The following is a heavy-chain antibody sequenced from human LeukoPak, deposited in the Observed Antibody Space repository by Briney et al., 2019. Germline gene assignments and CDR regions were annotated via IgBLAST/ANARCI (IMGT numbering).Heavy chain of an antibody. CDR2: ISGRSSTI. Sequence: GGSLRLSCAASAFTFSDYSMNWVRQAPGKGLEWISYISGRSSTIYYAASVRRRFIISRDNAKNSMYLQMKSLRGEDTAVYYCARDRLTSGSYFFDYWGQGTLVTVSS. CDR3: ARDRLTSGSYFFDY. D-gene: IGHD1-26*01. CDR1: AFTFSDYS. V-gene: IGHV3-48*01. J-gene: IGHJ4*02.